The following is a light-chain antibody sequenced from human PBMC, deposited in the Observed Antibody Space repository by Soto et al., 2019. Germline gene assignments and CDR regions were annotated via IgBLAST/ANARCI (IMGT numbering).Light chain of an antibody. V-gene: IGKV3-15*01. CDR2: GAS. Sequence: TLMTQCAPKMSVSPGERAALSFRASQSVSSDLAWYQQKPGQAPRLLIHGASTRATGFPARFSGSGSGTDFTLTISRLEPEDFAVYYCQQYASSGTLGQGTKVDIK. CDR3: QQYASSGT. CDR1: QSVSSD. J-gene: IGKJ1*01.